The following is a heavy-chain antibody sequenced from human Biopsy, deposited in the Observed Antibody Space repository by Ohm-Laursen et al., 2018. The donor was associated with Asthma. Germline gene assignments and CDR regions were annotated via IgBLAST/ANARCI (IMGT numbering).Heavy chain of an antibody. CDR3: ARLNYYDSSGKYLDS. J-gene: IGHJ4*02. V-gene: IGHV1-69*01. Sequence: SSVKVSCKASGGTFSRYAISWVRQAPGQGLEWMGGIIPIFGTSNYAQKFQGRVTITADESTSTAYMELSSLRSEDTAVYYCARLNYYDSSGKYLDSWGQGTLVTVSS. CDR2: IIPIFGTS. D-gene: IGHD3-22*01. CDR1: GGTFSRYA.